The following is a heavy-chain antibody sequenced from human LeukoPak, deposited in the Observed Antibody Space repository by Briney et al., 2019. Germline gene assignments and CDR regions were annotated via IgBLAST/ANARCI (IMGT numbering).Heavy chain of an antibody. Sequence: PGRSLRLSCAASGFTFSSYGMHWVRQAPGKGLQWVAVISYDGSNKYYADSVKGRFTISRDNSKNTLYLQMNSLRGGDTAVYYCAKGARIAVAGTVDYWGQGTLVTVSS. V-gene: IGHV3-30*18. CDR3: AKGARIAVAGTVDY. J-gene: IGHJ4*02. CDR2: ISYDGSNK. D-gene: IGHD6-19*01. CDR1: GFTFSSYG.